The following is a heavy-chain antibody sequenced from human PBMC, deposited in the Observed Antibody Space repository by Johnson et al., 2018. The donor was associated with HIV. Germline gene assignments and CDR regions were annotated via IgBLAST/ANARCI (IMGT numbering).Heavy chain of an antibody. CDR3: ARSPGEADAFDI. D-gene: IGHD3-10*01. Sequence: QVQLMESGGGVVHPGMSLRLSCAASGFTFSSYAIHWVRQAPGKGLEWVSTVYSGGSTYYADSVKGRFTISRDNSKNSLYLQMNSLRAEDTSMYYCARSPGEADAFDIWGQGTMVTVSS. V-gene: IGHV3-NL1*01. J-gene: IGHJ3*02. CDR1: GFTFSSYA. CDR2: VYSGGST.